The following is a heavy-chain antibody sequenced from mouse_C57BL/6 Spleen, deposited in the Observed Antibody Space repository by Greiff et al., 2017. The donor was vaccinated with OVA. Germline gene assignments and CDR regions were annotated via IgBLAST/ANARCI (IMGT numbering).Heavy chain of an antibody. D-gene: IGHD2-3*01. V-gene: IGHV5-16*01. Sequence: EVKLVESEGGLVQPGSSMKLSCTASGFTFSDYYMAWVRQVPEKGLEWVANINYDGSSTYYLDSLKSRFIISRDNAKNILYLQMSSLKSEDTATYYCALYDGYYEGFAYWGQGTLVTVSA. CDR2: INYDGSST. CDR1: GFTFSDYY. CDR3: ALYDGYYEGFAY. J-gene: IGHJ3*01.